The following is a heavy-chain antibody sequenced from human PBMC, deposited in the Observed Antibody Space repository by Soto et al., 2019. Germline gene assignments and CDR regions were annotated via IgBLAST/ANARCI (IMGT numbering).Heavy chain of an antibody. Sequence: PSETLSLPCPVSGGSISSYYWSWIRQPAGKGLEWIGRIYTSGSTNYNPSLKSRVTMSVDTSKNQFSLKLSSVTAADTAVYYCASSTKYDYVWGSYPGLDYWGQGTLVTVSS. V-gene: IGHV4-4*07. J-gene: IGHJ4*02. CDR2: IYTSGST. CDR1: GGSISSYY. CDR3: ASSTKYDYVWGSYPGLDY. D-gene: IGHD3-16*01.